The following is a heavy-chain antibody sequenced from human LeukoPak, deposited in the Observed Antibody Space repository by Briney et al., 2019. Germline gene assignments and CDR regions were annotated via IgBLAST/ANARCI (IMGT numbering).Heavy chain of an antibody. CDR2: IYHSGST. Sequence: PSETLSLTCTVSGYSISSGYYWGWIRQPPGKGLEWIGSIYHSGSTYYNPSLKSRVTISVDTSKNQFSLKLSSVTAADTAVYYCASAIPWYSSGWGVDAFDIWGQGTMVTVSS. CDR3: ASAIPWYSSGWGVDAFDI. CDR1: GYSISSGYY. J-gene: IGHJ3*02. V-gene: IGHV4-38-2*02. D-gene: IGHD6-19*01.